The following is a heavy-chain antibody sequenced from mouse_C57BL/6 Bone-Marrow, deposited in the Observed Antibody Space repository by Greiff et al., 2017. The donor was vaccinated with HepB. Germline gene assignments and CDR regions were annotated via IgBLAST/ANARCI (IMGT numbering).Heavy chain of an antibody. CDR3: ARGRMEDY. D-gene: IGHD2-10*02. CDR2: IDPSDSYT. J-gene: IGHJ4*01. CDR1: GYTFTSYW. Sequence: QVQLKQPGAELVKPGASVKLSCKASGYTFTSYWMQWVKQRPGQGLEWIGEIDPSDSYTNYNQKFKGKATLTVDTSSSTAYMQLSSLTSEDSAVYYCARGRMEDYWGQGTSVTVSS. V-gene: IGHV1-50*01.